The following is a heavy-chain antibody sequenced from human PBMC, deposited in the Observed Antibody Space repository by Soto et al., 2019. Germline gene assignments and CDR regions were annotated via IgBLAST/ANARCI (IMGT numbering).Heavy chain of an antibody. CDR1: GFTFSSYS. V-gene: IGHV3-48*02. CDR3: ASFFNGYCSGGSCYSPFYYYYGMDV. J-gene: IGHJ6*02. Sequence: RLSCPASGFTFSSYSMNWVRQAPWKGLEWVSYISSSSSTIYYADSVKGRFTISRDNAKNSLYLQMNSLRDEDTAVYYCASFFNGYCSGGSCYSPFYYYYGMDVWGQGTTVTVSS. CDR2: ISSSSSTI. D-gene: IGHD2-15*01.